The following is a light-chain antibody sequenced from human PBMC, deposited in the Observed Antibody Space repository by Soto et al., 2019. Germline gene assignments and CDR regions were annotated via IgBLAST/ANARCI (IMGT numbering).Light chain of an antibody. Sequence: QSALTQPPSASGSPGQSVTISCTGTSSDVGGYNYVSWYQQHPGKAPKLMIYEVSQRPSGVPDRFSGSKSGNTASLTVSGLQVEDEADYYCSSYAGSNRVFGGGTKLTVL. CDR2: EVS. CDR1: SSDVGGYNY. V-gene: IGLV2-8*01. CDR3: SSYAGSNRV. J-gene: IGLJ3*02.